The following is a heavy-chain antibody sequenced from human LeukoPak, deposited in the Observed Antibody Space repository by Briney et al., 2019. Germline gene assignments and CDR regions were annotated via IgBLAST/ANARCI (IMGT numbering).Heavy chain of an antibody. CDR2: ISYDGSNK. D-gene: IGHD2-15*01. CDR3: ARDHCSGGSCYEFDY. CDR1: GFTPTIYA. V-gene: IGHV3-30*15. J-gene: IGHJ4*02. Sequence: PGGSPRLSSAPSGFTPTIYAMHSVRHAPRKRLERVAVISYDGSNKYYADSVKGRFTISRDNSKNTLYLQMSSLRAEDTAVYYCARDHCSGGSCYEFDYWGQGTLVTVSS.